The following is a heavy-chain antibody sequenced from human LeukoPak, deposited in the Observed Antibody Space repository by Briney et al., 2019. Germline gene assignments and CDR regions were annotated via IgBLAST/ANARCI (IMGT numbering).Heavy chain of an antibody. CDR2: ISAYNGNT. CDR1: GYTFTSYG. V-gene: IGHV1-18*01. D-gene: IGHD3-9*01. Sequence: GASVKVSCKASGYTFTSYGISWVRQDPGQGLEWIGWISAYNGNTNYAQHLQGRVTMTTDTSTNTAYMELRRLRSDDTAVYYCAREIGGSNYDILTGSFYYYYYMDVWGKGTTVTVSS. J-gene: IGHJ6*03. CDR3: AREIGGSNYDILTGSFYYYYYMDV.